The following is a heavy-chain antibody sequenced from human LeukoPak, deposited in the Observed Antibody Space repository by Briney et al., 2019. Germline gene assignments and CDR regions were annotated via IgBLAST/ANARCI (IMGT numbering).Heavy chain of an antibody. V-gene: IGHV4-39*07. CDR1: GGSISSGGYY. D-gene: IGHD3-3*01. Sequence: SETLSLTCTVSGGSISSGGYYWSWIRQPPGKGLEWIGEIFHSGSTNYNPSLKSRVTISVDKSKNQFSLKLNSVTAADTAVYYCARASTIGYYYYMDVWGKGTTVTVSS. CDR3: ARASTIGYYYYMDV. CDR2: IFHSGST. J-gene: IGHJ6*03.